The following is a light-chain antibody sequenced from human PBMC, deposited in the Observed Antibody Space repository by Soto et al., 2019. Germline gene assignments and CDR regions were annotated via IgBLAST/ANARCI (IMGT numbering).Light chain of an antibody. CDR1: KLGNKY. Sequence: SYELTQPSSVSVSPGQTASITCSGDKLGNKYACWYQQKPGQSPVLVTYQDTKRPSGIPERFSGSNSGNTATLTISGTQAMDEADYYCQVWDSNTYVFGTGTKVTVL. CDR3: QVWDSNTYV. V-gene: IGLV3-1*01. J-gene: IGLJ1*01. CDR2: QDT.